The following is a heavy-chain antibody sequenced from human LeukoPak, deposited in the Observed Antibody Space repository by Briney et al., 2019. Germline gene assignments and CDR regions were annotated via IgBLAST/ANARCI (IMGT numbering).Heavy chain of an antibody. D-gene: IGHD6-6*01. Sequence: SETLSLTCTVSGGSISIYYWSWIRQPPGKGLEWIGYIYYSGRTKYNPSLKSRATISVDTSKNQFSVRLSSVTAADAAVYYCARDWGVSARPGYMDVWGKGTTVTVSS. J-gene: IGHJ6*03. CDR3: ARDWGVSARPGYMDV. V-gene: IGHV4-59*01. CDR2: IYYSGRT. CDR1: GGSISIYY.